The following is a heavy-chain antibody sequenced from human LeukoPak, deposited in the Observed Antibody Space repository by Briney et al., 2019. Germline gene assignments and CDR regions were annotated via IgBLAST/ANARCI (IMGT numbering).Heavy chain of an antibody. CDR3: AKSDCSSTSCSLFDY. CDR1: GFTFSSYA. CDR2: ISGGGNNA. Sequence: GGSLRLSCAASGFTFSSYAMSWVRQAPGKGLEWVSTISGGGNNAGYADSVKGRFSISRDNSRNTLFLQMNSLRAEDTAVYYCAKSDCSSTSCSLFDYWGQGTLVTVSS. V-gene: IGHV3-23*01. D-gene: IGHD2-2*01. J-gene: IGHJ4*02.